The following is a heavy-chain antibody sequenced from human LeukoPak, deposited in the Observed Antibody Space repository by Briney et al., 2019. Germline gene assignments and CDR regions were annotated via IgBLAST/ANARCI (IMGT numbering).Heavy chain of an antibody. CDR2: ISSSSSYI. D-gene: IGHD3-10*01. Sequence: GGSLRLSCAASGFTFSSYSMNWVRQSPGKGLEWVSSISSSSSYIYYADSVKGRFTISRDNAKNSLYLQMNSLRAEDTAVYYCAREPYGSGSFDYWGQGTLVTVSS. CDR1: GFTFSSYS. J-gene: IGHJ4*02. V-gene: IGHV3-21*01. CDR3: AREPYGSGSFDY.